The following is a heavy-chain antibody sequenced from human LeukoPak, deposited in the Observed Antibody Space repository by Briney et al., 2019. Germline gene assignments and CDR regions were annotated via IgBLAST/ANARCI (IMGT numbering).Heavy chain of an antibody. V-gene: IGHV4-4*07. J-gene: IGHJ4*02. Sequence: SETLSLTCTVSGGSISSYYWSWIRQPAGKGLEWIGRIYTSGSTNYNPSLKSRVTMSVDTSKNQFSLKLSSVTAADTAVYYCARAASYDILTGHPTYYFDYWGQGTLVTVSS. CDR2: IYTSGST. D-gene: IGHD3-9*01. CDR1: GGSISSYY. CDR3: ARAASYDILTGHPTYYFDY.